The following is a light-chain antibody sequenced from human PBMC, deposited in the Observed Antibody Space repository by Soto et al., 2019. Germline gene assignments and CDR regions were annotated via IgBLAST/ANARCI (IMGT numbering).Light chain of an antibody. CDR1: QSVSSN. Sequence: VVLTQSPATLSLSLGESASLSCRASQSVSSNLAWYQQKRGQAPRLLIYDATERATGIPARFTGSRSGTDFTRSISRLEPDDFAVYYCQQRSDRLSFGGGTVVEI. CDR2: DAT. CDR3: QQRSDRLS. V-gene: IGKV3-11*01. J-gene: IGKJ4*01.